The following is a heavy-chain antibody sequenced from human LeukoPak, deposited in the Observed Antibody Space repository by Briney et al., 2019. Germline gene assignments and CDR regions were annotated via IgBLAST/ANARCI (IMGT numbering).Heavy chain of an antibody. J-gene: IGHJ4*02. Sequence: SETLSLTCTVSGGSISSGDYYWSWIRQPPGKGLEWIGYIYYSGSTYYNPSLESRVTISVDTSKNQFSLKLSSVTAADTAVYYCARDQTEYFDYWGQGTLVTVSS. CDR2: IYYSGST. CDR1: GGSISSGDYY. CDR3: ARDQTEYFDY. D-gene: IGHD2-21*02. V-gene: IGHV4-30-4*08.